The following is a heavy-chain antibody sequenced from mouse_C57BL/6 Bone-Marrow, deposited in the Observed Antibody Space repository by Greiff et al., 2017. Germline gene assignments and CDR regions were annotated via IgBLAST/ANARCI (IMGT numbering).Heavy chain of an antibody. J-gene: IGHJ3*01. CDR3: ASQDALRPWFAY. CDR1: GYTFTDYN. D-gene: IGHD1-1*01. Sequence: QLQQSGPELVKPGASVKMSCTASGYTFTDYNMHWVKQSHGKSLEWIGYINPNNGGTSYNQKFKGKATLTVNKSASTAYMELRSLTSEDSAVYYCASQDALRPWFAYWGQGTLVTVSA. V-gene: IGHV1-22*01. CDR2: INPNNGGT.